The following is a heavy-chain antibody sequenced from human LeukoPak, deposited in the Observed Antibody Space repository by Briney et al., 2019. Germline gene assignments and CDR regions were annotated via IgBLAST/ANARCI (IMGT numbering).Heavy chain of an antibody. J-gene: IGHJ4*02. CDR3: ASSSGYTLGPSSFDY. Sequence: PSETLSLTCTVSGDSISSYYWSWIRQPAGKGLEWIGRIYTSGSTNYNPSLKSRVTMSVDTSKNQFSLKLSSVTAADTAVYYCASSSGYTLGPSSFDYWGQGTLVTVSS. CDR1: GDSISSYY. CDR2: IYTSGST. D-gene: IGHD3-22*01. V-gene: IGHV4-4*07.